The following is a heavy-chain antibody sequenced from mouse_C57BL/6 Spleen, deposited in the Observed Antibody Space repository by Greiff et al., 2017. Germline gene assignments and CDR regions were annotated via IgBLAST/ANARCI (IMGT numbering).Heavy chain of an antibody. CDR2: ISNGGGST. V-gene: IGHV5-12*01. Sequence: EVKLMESGGGLVQPGGSLKLSCAASGFTFSDYYMYWVRQTPEKRLEWVAYISNGGGSTYYPDTVTGRFTISRDNAKNTLYLQMSRLKSEDTAMYYCATQSLGAMDYWGQGTSVTVSS. D-gene: IGHD4-1*01. CDR1: GFTFSDYY. J-gene: IGHJ4*01. CDR3: ATQSLGAMDY.